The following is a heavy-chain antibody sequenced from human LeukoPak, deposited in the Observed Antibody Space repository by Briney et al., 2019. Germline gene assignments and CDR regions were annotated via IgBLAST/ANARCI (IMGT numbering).Heavy chain of an antibody. CDR3: ARVLLWFGELKD. V-gene: IGHV1-2*02. Sequence: ASVKVSCKTSGYTFIDSYIHWVRQAPGQGLEWMGWINPNSGDTNYAQQFQGRVTMTRDTSTSTAYMELRSLRSDDTAVYYCARVLLWFGELKDWGQGTLVTVSS. D-gene: IGHD3-10*01. CDR1: GYTFIDSY. J-gene: IGHJ4*02. CDR2: INPNSGDT.